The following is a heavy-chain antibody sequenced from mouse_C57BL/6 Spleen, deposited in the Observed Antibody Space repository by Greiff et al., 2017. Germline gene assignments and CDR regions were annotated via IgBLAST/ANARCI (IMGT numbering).Heavy chain of an antibody. Sequence: DVMLVESGGGLVQPGGSLKLSCVASGFTFSNYWMNWVRQSPEKGLEWVAQIRLKSDNYATHYAESVKGRFTISRDDFKSSVYLQMNNLRAEDTGIYYCTDDYDVYFDYWGQGTTLTVSS. CDR3: TDDYDVYFDY. CDR1: GFTFSNYW. V-gene: IGHV6-3*01. D-gene: IGHD2-4*01. CDR2: IRLKSDNYAT. J-gene: IGHJ2*01.